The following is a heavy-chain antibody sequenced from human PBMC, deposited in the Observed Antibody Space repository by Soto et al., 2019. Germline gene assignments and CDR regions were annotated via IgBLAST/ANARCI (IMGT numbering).Heavy chain of an antibody. V-gene: IGHV1-69*12. Sequence: QVQLVQSGAEVKKPGSSVKVSCKASGGTFSSYAISWVRQAPGQGLEWMGGISPIFGTATYAQKCQGRVTITADESTSTAYMALRSLRSDDTAVYYCAITPMAATIVNYYYGMDVWGQGTPVTVSS. J-gene: IGHJ6*02. CDR2: ISPIFGTA. CDR1: GGTFSSYA. CDR3: AITPMAATIVNYYYGMDV. D-gene: IGHD5-12*01.